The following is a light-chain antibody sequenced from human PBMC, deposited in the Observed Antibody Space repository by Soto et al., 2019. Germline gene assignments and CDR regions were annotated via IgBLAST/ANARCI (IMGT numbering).Light chain of an antibody. V-gene: IGKV1-9*01. CDR2: GAT. CDR1: QGISNY. Sequence: IQLTQSPSSLSASVGDRVTITCRASQGISNYLAWYQQKPGKTSRLLIYGATTLQSGVPSRFSGSGSGTDFALTISXLQPEDFATYYCQQLKSYVTFGQGTRLEIK. J-gene: IGKJ5*01. CDR3: QQLKSYVT.